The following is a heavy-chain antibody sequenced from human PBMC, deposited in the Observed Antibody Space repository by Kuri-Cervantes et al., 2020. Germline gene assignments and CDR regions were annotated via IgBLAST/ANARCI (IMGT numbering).Heavy chain of an antibody. CDR1: GFTFSSYS. D-gene: IGHD4-17*01. CDR3: ARVKSPGDYYYYHYMDV. Sequence: SLKISWAASGFTFSSYSMNWVRQAPGKGLEWVSSISSSSSYIYYADSVKGRFTISRDNTKNSLYLQMNSHRAEDTAVYYCARVKSPGDYYYYHYMDVWGKGTTVTVSS. V-gene: IGHV3-21*01. CDR2: ISSSSSYI. J-gene: IGHJ6*03.